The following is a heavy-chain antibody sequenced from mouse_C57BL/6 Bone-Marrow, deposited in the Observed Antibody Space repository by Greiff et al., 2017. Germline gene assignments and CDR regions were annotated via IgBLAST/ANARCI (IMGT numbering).Heavy chain of an antibody. D-gene: IGHD1-1*01. Sequence: VMLVESGPGLVQPSQSLSITCTVSGFSLTSYGVHWVRQSPGQGLEWLGVIWSGGSTDYNAAFISRLSISKDNSKSQVFFKTNSLQADVTAIYYCARPHYYGSSYWYVDVWGTGTTVTVSS. J-gene: IGHJ1*03. V-gene: IGHV2-2*01. CDR2: IWSGGST. CDR1: GFSLTSYG. CDR3: ARPHYYGSSYWYVDV.